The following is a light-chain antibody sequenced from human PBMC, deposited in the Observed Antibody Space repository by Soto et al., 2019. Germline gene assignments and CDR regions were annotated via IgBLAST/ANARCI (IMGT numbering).Light chain of an antibody. Sequence: EIVLTQSPGTLSLSPGERATLSCRASQSVSSRYLAWYQQKPGQAPRLLTYGVSSRATGIPDRFSGSGSGTDFTLTISRLEPEDFAVYYCQQYGSSPRVTFGPGTKVDIK. CDR2: GVS. CDR3: QQYGSSPRVT. J-gene: IGKJ3*01. CDR1: QSVSSRY. V-gene: IGKV3-20*01.